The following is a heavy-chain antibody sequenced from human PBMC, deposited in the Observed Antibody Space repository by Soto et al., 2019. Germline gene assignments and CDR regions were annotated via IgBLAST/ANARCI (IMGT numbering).Heavy chain of an antibody. V-gene: IGHV4-34*01. CDR2: INHSGST. CDR1: GGSFSGYY. Sequence: TSETLSLTCAVYGGSFSGYYWSWIRQPPGKGLEWIGEINHSGSTNYNPSLKSRVTISVDTSKNQFSLKLSSVTAADTAVYYCARPLVYYGSGRINYYMDVWGKGTTVTVSS. CDR3: ARPLVYYGSGRINYYMDV. J-gene: IGHJ6*03. D-gene: IGHD3-10*01.